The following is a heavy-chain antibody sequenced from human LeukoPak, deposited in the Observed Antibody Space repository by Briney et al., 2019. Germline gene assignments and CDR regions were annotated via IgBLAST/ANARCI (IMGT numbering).Heavy chain of an antibody. Sequence: PSETLSLTCAVYGGSFSVYYWSWIRHPPGKGLEWIGEINHSGSTNYNPSFKSRVTISVDTSKNQFSLKLSSVTAADTAVYYCARGPMRSWFDPWGQGTLVTVSS. V-gene: IGHV4-34*01. J-gene: IGHJ5*02. CDR2: INHSGST. CDR3: ARGPMRSWFDP. CDR1: GGSFSVYY.